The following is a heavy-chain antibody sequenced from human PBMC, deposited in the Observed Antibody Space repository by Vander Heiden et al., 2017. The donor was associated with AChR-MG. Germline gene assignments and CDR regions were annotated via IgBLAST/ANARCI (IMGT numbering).Heavy chain of an antibody. V-gene: IGHV3-23*01. CDR1: GFTFSSYA. Sequence: QLLESGGGLVQPGGSLRLSCAASGFTFSSYAMSWVRQAPGKGLEWVSAISGSGGSTYYADSVKGRFTISRDNSKNTLYLQMNSLRAEDTAVYYCAKSVQGDSRSGYDYWGQGTLVTVSS. D-gene: IGHD3-22*01. J-gene: IGHJ4*02. CDR2: ISGSGGST. CDR3: AKSVQGDSRSGYDY.